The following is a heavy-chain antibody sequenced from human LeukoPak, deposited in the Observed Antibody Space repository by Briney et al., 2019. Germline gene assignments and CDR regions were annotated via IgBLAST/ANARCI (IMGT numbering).Heavy chain of an antibody. J-gene: IGHJ6*03. D-gene: IGHD4-11*01. Sequence: ASVKISCKASGYTLTGNYFDWVRQAPGQGLEWMGWINPNTAGTNYAQKRLGGVTLTWAPSTSPAYMEENRLTSDAPAVYYCATSAGDYRAGHYYYMGVWGKGTSVTVS. CDR2: INPNTAGT. CDR1: GYTLTGNY. V-gene: IGHV1-2*02. CDR3: ATSAGDYRAGHYYYMGV.